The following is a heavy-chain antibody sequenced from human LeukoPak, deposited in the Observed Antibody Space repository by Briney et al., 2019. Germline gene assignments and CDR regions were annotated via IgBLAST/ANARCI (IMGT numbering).Heavy chain of an antibody. J-gene: IGHJ5*01. Sequence: GESLQISCQGSGYSFTSYWLGWVRRVPGKGLEWMGVIHPSDSDTRYSPSLQGQVTISVDKSISTVSLQWNSLKTSDTAIYYCARLHPGFSFESWGQGTLVTVSS. CDR1: GYSFTSYW. D-gene: IGHD2/OR15-2a*01. CDR2: IHPSDSDT. V-gene: IGHV5-51*01. CDR3: ARLHPGFSFES.